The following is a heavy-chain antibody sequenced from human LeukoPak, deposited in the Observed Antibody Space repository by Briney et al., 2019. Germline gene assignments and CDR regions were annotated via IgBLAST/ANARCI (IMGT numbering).Heavy chain of an antibody. V-gene: IGHV1-2*02. D-gene: IGHD1-7*01. CDR1: GYTFTGYY. J-gene: IGHJ6*03. CDR2: INPNSGGT. CDR3: ASCGTGTTGADYYYYMDV. Sequence: ASVKVSCKASGYTFTGYYMHWVRQAPGQGLEWMGWINPNSGGTNYAQKFQGRVTMTRDTSISTAYMELSRLRSDDTAVYYCASCGTGTTGADYYYYMDVWGKGTTVTVSS.